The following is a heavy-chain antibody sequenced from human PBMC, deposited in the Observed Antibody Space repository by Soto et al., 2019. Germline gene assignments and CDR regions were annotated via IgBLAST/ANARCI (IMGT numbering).Heavy chain of an antibody. D-gene: IGHD3-22*01. CDR1: GGSISSSDYY. CDR3: STSGFNYSYGMDV. Sequence: QVQLQESGPGLVKPSQTLSLTCTVSGGSISSSDYYWSWIRQPPGKGLEWIGYIYRSGCRYSNPSLKSRVSMSVDTSKNQFSLELSSVTAADTAVYYCSTSGFNYSYGMDVWGLGTTVTVSS. J-gene: IGHJ6*02. CDR2: IYRSGCR. V-gene: IGHV4-30-4*01.